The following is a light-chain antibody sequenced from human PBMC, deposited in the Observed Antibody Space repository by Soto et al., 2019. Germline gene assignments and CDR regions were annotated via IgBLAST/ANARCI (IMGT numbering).Light chain of an antibody. CDR2: EAS. J-gene: IGKJ5*01. CDR1: QSISSY. Sequence: DIQMTQSPASLSSSVRARFTITCRASQSISSYLNWYQQKPGKARKLLKYEASSLQSGVPSRFSGSGSGTDFTLTISSLQPEDFATYYCQQSYNTPITCGQGTRLEI. CDR3: QQSYNTPIT. V-gene: IGKV1-39*01.